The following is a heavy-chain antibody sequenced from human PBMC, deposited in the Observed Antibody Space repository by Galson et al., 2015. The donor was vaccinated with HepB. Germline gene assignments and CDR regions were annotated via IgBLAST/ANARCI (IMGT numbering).Heavy chain of an antibody. CDR1: GDTFTGYY. CDR2: INPNSGGT. D-gene: IGHD4-17*01. CDR3: ARDQGITVTGNWFDP. V-gene: IGHV1-2*04. Sequence: SVKVSCKASGDTFTGYYIHWVRQVPGQGLEWMGCINPNSGGTNYAQKFRGWVTMTRDTSISTAYMELSRLRSDDTAVYYCARDQGITVTGNWFDPWGQGTLVTVSS. J-gene: IGHJ5*02.